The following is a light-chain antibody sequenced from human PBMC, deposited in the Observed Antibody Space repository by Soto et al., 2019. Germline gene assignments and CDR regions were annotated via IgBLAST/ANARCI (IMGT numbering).Light chain of an antibody. CDR1: QSVSNN. J-gene: IGKJ1*01. Sequence: EIGMTQSPATLSVSPGERATLSCRASQSVSNNLAWYQQKHGQAPRLLFYGASTRATGIPARFSGSGSGTEFTLTISSLKSEDLAVYFCQQYNNWPRWAFGQGTKVDIK. CDR2: GAS. V-gene: IGKV3-15*01. CDR3: QQYNNWPRWA.